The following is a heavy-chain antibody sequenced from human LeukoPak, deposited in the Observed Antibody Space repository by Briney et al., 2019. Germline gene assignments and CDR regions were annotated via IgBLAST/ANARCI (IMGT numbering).Heavy chain of an antibody. J-gene: IGHJ4*02. D-gene: IGHD1-14*01. V-gene: IGHV3-66*01. CDR2: IYSGGNT. CDR3: ARRNLGLFYFDY. CDR1: GFTVSSIY. Sequence: GGSLRLSCAASGFTVSSIYMSWVRQAPGKGLEWVSVIYSGGNTYYADSVKGRFTISRDNSKNTLYLQMNSLRDEDTAVYYCARRNLGLFYFDYWGQGTLVTVSS.